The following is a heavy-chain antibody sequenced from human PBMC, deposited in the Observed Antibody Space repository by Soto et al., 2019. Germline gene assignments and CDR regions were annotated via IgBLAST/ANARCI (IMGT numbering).Heavy chain of an antibody. CDR1: GDSISGYS. J-gene: IGHJ4*02. CDR3: ARQSSLAAVVD. V-gene: IGHV4-59*08. CDR2: IYYTGST. Sequence: QVQLQESGPGLVKPSETLSLTCTVSGDSISGYSWSWIRQPPGKGLEWIGYIYYTGSTNYSPSLMSRVTISVDTSKNQFSLELSSVTAADTAVFYCARQSSLAAVVDWGQGTLVTVSS. D-gene: IGHD6-13*01.